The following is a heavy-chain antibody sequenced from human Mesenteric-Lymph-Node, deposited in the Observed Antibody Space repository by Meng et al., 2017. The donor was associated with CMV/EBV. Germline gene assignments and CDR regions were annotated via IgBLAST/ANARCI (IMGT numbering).Heavy chain of an antibody. J-gene: IGHJ6*02. CDR3: ARFSSGSWMDV. CDR1: GGSISSYY. V-gene: IGHV4-59*01. Sequence: GSLRLSCTVSGGSISSYYWSWIRQPPGKGLEWIGYIYSSGSTKYNPSLKGRVTISVDTSKNQFSLKLRSVTAADTAVYYCARFSSGSWMDVWGQGTTVTVSS. D-gene: IGHD6-19*01. CDR2: IYSSGST.